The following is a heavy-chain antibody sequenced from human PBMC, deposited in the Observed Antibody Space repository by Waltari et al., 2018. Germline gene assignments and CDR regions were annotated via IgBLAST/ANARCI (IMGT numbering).Heavy chain of an antibody. CDR3: ARSGTIRGVLN. D-gene: IGHD3-10*01. CDR1: GYTFTGCY. V-gene: IGHV1-2*06. J-gene: IGHJ4*02. Sequence: QVQLVQSGAEVKKHGASVKVSCRAAGYTFTGCYMYSVRQAPGRGLGWMGRINPNSGCTNYAQNFQGRVTMTRDTSVSTAYMELSRLRSDDTAVYYCARSGTIRGVLNWGQGTLVTVSS. CDR2: INPNSGCT.